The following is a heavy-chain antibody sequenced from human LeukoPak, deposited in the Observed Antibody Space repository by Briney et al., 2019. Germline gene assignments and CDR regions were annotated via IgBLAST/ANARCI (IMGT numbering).Heavy chain of an antibody. CDR3: ARVKSSSGVGYYYYYMDV. Sequence: SETLSLTCTVSGGSISSSTYYWGWIRQPPGKGLEWIGSMYYSESTYYNPSLKSRVTISVDMSKNQFSLKLSSVTAADTAVYYCARVKSSSGVGYYYYYMDVWGKGTTVTISS. J-gene: IGHJ6*03. V-gene: IGHV4-39*07. CDR1: GGSISSSTYY. CDR2: MYYSEST. D-gene: IGHD6-6*01.